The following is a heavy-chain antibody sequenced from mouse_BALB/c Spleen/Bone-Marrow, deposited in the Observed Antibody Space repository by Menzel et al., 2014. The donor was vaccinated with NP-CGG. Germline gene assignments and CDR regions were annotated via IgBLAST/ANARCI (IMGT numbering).Heavy chain of an antibody. CDR2: IYPGDGDT. J-gene: IGHJ3*01. D-gene: IGHD2-12*01. V-gene: IGHV1-80*01. CDR1: GYAFSSYW. Sequence: VQLQQSGAELVRPGSSVKISCKASGYAFSSYWMNWGKQRPGQGLEWIGQIYPGDGDTNYNGKFKGKATLTADKSSSTACMQLSSLTSEDAAVYFCARDDGFAYWGQGTLVTGSA. CDR3: ARDDGFAY.